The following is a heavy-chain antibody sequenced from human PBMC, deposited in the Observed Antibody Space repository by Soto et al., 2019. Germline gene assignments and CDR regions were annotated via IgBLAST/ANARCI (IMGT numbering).Heavy chain of an antibody. V-gene: IGHV4-34*01. J-gene: IGHJ4*02. D-gene: IGHD6-13*01. CDR3: ARGISWYYYNIGTKFDY. CDR2: INHSGST. CDR1: GGSFSGYY. Sequence: QVQLQQWGAGLLKPSETLSLTCAVYGGSFSGYYWSWIRQPPGKGLEWIGEINHSGSTNYNPSLKSRVTISGVTSKNQFSLKLSSVTAADTAVYYCARGISWYYYNIGTKFDYWGQGTLVTVSS.